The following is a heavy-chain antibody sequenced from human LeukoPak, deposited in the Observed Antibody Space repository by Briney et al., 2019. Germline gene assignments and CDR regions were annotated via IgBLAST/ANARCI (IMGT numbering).Heavy chain of an antibody. V-gene: IGHV3-21*01. Sequence: GGSLRLSCAASGLTFSAYWMHWVRQAPGKGLEWVSSISSSSSYIYYADSVKGRFTISRDNAKNSLYLQMNSLRAEDTAVYYCARVYSSGRYFDYWGQGTLVTVSS. CDR3: ARVYSSGRYFDY. CDR2: ISSSSSYI. CDR1: GLTFSAYW. D-gene: IGHD6-19*01. J-gene: IGHJ4*02.